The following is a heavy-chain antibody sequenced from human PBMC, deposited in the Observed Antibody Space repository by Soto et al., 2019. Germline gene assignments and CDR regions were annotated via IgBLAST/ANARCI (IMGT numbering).Heavy chain of an antibody. CDR1: GFTFSGSA. Sequence: GGSLILSCAASGFTFSGSAMQWVRRASGKGLEWVGRIRSKANSYATAYSVSVKGMFTISRDDSRNTAYLQMNSLKTEDTAVYYCAGGVADFWSGHTKGLDYWGQGTVVTVSS. V-gene: IGHV3-73*01. J-gene: IGHJ4*02. CDR3: AGGVADFWSGHTKGLDY. D-gene: IGHD3-3*01. CDR2: IRSKANSYAT.